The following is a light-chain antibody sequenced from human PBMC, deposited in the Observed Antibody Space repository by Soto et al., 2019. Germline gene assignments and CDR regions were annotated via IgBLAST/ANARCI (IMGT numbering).Light chain of an antibody. J-gene: IGKJ5*01. Sequence: ESVLTQSPGSLSLSPGERATLSCRASQSVSSNYLAWYQHKPGQAPRLLIYGASSRATGIPDRFSCSGSGTDLTLTISRLEPEDFAVYYCQYYGSSLSITFGQGTRLEIK. CDR3: QYYGSSLSIT. V-gene: IGKV3-20*01. CDR1: QSVSSNY. CDR2: GAS.